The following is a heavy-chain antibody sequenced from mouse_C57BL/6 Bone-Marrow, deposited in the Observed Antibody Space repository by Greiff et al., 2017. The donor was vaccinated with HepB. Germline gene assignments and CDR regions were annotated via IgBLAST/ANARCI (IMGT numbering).Heavy chain of an antibody. Sequence: LQESGPELVKPGASVKISCKASGYAFSSSWMNWVKQRPGKGLEWIGRIYPGDGDTNYNGKFKGKATLTADKSSSTAYMQLSSLTSEDSAVYFCARSFYYYGSSFYYFDYWGQGTTLTVSS. CDR2: IYPGDGDT. CDR1: GYAFSSSW. CDR3: ARSFYYYGSSFYYFDY. J-gene: IGHJ2*01. V-gene: IGHV1-82*01. D-gene: IGHD1-1*01.